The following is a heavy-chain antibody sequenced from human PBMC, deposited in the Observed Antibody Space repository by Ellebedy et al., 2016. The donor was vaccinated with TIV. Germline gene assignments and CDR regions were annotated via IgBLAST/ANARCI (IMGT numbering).Heavy chain of an antibody. V-gene: IGHV4-59*01. Sequence: MPSETLSLTCTVSGGSINNYYWSWIRQPPGKGLEWIGYIYYTGSTNYNPSLKSRVTMSVDTSKNQFSLKLSSVTAADTAVYYCARDRALDYWGQGTLVTVSS. J-gene: IGHJ4*02. CDR2: IYYTGST. CDR1: GGSINNYY. CDR3: ARDRALDY.